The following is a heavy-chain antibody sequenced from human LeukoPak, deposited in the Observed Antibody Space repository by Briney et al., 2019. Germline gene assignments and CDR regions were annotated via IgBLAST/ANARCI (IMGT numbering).Heavy chain of an antibody. CDR3: ARIHRDFWSDYYPSYFDY. D-gene: IGHD3-3*01. CDR1: GFTFSDYY. Sequence: GGSLRLSCAASGFTFSDYYMTWLRQAPGKGLEWVSYISGSDTTIYYADSVKGRFTISRDNAKRSLYLQMNSLRAEDTAVYYCARIHRDFWSDYYPSYFDYWGQGTLVTVSP. V-gene: IGHV3-11*04. CDR2: ISGSDTTI. J-gene: IGHJ4*02.